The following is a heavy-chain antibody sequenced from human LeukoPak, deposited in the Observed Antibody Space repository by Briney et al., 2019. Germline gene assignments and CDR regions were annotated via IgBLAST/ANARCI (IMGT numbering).Heavy chain of an antibody. Sequence: SETLSLTCTVSGGSISSYYWSWIRQPPGMGLEWIGYIYYSGRTNYSPSLKSRVTISVDTSKNQFSLKLSSVTAADTAVYYCARDSRGIIDFWGQGTLVTVSS. CDR3: ARDSRGIIDF. J-gene: IGHJ4*02. CDR2: IYYSGRT. CDR1: GGSISSYY. D-gene: IGHD5-24*01. V-gene: IGHV4-59*01.